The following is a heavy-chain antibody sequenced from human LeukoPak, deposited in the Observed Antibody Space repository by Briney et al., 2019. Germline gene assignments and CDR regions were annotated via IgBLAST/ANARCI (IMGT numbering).Heavy chain of an antibody. V-gene: IGHV4-34*01. Sequence: SETLSLTCAVYGGSFSGYYWSWIRQPPGKGLEWIGEINHSGSTNYNPSLKSRVTISVDTSKNQFSLKLSSVTAADTAVYYCARAGPRVGATFWFDPWGQGTLVTVSS. D-gene: IGHD1-26*01. CDR3: ARAGPRVGATFWFDP. CDR1: GGSFSGYY. CDR2: INHSGST. J-gene: IGHJ5*02.